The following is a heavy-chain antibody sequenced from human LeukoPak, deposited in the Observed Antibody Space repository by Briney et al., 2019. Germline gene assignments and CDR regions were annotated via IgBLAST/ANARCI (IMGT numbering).Heavy chain of an antibody. CDR3: AKQLGPHQLRHLGFDY. J-gene: IGHJ4*02. Sequence: GGSLRLSCAASGFTFSSYGMHWVRQAPGKGLEWVAVISYDGSNKYYADSVKGRFTISRDNSKNTLYLQMNSLRAEDTAVYYCAKQLGPHQLRHLGFDYWGQGTLVTVSS. V-gene: IGHV3-30*18. D-gene: IGHD2-2*01. CDR2: ISYDGSNK. CDR1: GFTFSSYG.